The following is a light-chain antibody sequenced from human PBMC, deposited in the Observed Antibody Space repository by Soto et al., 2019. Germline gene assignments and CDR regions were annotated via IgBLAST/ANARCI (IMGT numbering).Light chain of an antibody. Sequence: DIQMTQSPSTLSASVGDRVTITCRASQSISSWLSWYQQKPVKAPKLLIYKASSLESGFPSRFSGSGSGTEFTLTISSLQPDDFATYYCQQYNSYSTFGQGTKVDIK. CDR1: QSISSW. J-gene: IGKJ2*01. CDR2: KAS. CDR3: QQYNSYST. V-gene: IGKV1-5*03.